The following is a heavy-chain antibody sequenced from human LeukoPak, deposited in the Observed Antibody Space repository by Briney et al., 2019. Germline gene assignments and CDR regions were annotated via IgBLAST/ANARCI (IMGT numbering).Heavy chain of an antibody. V-gene: IGHV3-30*01. D-gene: IGHD3-22*01. J-gene: IGHJ4*02. CDR2: ISYDGSNK. CDR1: GFTFSSYA. Sequence: GGSLRLSCAASGFTFSSYAMHWVRQAPGKGLEWVAVISYDGSNKYYADSVKGRLTISRDNSKNTLYLQMHSLRAEDTGVYYCARPDNSCYYSVYYFGYWGQRTLVTVSS. CDR3: ARPDNSCYYSVYYFGY.